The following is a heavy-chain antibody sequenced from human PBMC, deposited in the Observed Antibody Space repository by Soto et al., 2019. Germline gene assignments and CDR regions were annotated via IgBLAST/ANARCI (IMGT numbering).Heavy chain of an antibody. CDR2: ISGSGGST. CDR1: GFTFSSYA. Sequence: EVQLLESGGGLVQPGGSLRLSCAASGFTFSSYAMSWVRQAPGKGREWVSAISGSGGSTYYADSVKGRFTISRDNSKNTLYLQMNSLRAEDTAVYYCASTNLVASVAVDIWGQGTMVTVSS. V-gene: IGHV3-23*01. D-gene: IGHD2-21*01. J-gene: IGHJ3*02. CDR3: ASTNLVASVAVDI.